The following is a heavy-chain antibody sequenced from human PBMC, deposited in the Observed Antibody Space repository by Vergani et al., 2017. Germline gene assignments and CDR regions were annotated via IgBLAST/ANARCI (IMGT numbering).Heavy chain of an antibody. CDR3: AHARGPYYFDY. J-gene: IGHJ4*02. CDR1: GLSLSTSGVG. D-gene: IGHD1-26*01. CDR2: IYWDDDK. V-gene: IGHV2-5*02. Sequence: QITLKESGPTLVKPTQTLTLTCTLSGLSLSTSGVGVGWIRQPPGKALEWLALIYWDDDKRYSASLKSRLTITKDTSKNQVVLTMTNMDPVDTATYYCAHARGPYYFDYWGQGTLVTVSS.